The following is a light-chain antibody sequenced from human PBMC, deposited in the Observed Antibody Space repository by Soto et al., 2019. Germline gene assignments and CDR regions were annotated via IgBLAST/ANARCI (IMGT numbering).Light chain of an antibody. CDR2: AAS. Sequence: EIVLTQSPGTLSLSPGERATLSCRASQSVSSNFLAWYQQKPGQAPRLLIYAASSRATGIPERFSGSGSGTDFTLTISRLEPEDFAVYYCQQYGSSPRTFGQGTKVEMK. V-gene: IGKV3-20*01. CDR1: QSVSSNF. CDR3: QQYGSSPRT. J-gene: IGKJ1*01.